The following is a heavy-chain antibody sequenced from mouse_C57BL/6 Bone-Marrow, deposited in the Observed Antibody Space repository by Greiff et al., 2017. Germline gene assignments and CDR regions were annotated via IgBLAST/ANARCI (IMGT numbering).Heavy chain of an antibody. Sequence: EVQLMESGGDLVKPGGSLKLSCAASGFTFSSYGMSWVRQTPDKRLEWVATISSGGSYTYYPDSVKGRFTISRDNAKNTLYLQMSSLKSEDTAMYYCARWLLPFAYWGQGTLVTVSA. D-gene: IGHD2-3*01. V-gene: IGHV5-6*01. J-gene: IGHJ3*01. CDR1: GFTFSSYG. CDR2: ISSGGSYT. CDR3: ARWLLPFAY.